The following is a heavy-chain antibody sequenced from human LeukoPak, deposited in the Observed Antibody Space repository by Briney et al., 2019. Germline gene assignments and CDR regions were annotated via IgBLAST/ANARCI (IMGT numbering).Heavy chain of an antibody. J-gene: IGHJ4*02. CDR3: ARPRHDNGDYVGY. V-gene: IGHV3-23*01. CDR1: GFTSSSYV. Sequence: GGSLRLSCAVSGFTSSSYVMSWVRQAPGKGLEWVSAISGSGGSTYYADSVKGRFTISRDNSKNTLYLQMNSLRAEDTAVYYCARPRHDNGDYVGYWGQGTLVTVSS. CDR2: ISGSGGST. D-gene: IGHD4-17*01.